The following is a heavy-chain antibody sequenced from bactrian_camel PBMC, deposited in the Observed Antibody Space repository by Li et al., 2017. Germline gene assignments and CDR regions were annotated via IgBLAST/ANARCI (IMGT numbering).Heavy chain of an antibody. J-gene: IGHJ6*01. D-gene: IGHD2*01. Sequence: HVQLVESGGGSVQAGQSLRLSCAASSITDGIDAMAWFRQTPGKEREGVAVIKTGDDSLYVADSVRGRFAISRDNAKNTLYLQMNLLKPEDTAMYYCAAPTTYFYNDFGYWGQGTQVTV. CDR1: SITDGIDA. CDR2: IKTGDDSL. V-gene: IGHV3S54*01. CDR3: AAPTTYFYNDFGY.